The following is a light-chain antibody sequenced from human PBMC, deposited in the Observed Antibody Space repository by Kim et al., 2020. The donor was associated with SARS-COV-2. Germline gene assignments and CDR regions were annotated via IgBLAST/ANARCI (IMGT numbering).Light chain of an antibody. CDR3: LQHNTYPGT. CDR1: QSVLYSSNNKNY. CDR2: WAS. Sequence: DIVMTQSPDSLAVSLGERATINCKSSQSVLYSSNNKNYLAWYQQKPGQPPKLLIYWASTRETGVSDRFSGSGSGTDFTLTISSLQAEDFATYYCLQHNTYPGTFGQGTKVDIK. V-gene: IGKV4-1*01. J-gene: IGKJ1*01.